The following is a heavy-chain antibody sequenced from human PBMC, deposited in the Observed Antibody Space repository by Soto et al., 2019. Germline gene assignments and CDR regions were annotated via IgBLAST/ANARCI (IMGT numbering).Heavy chain of an antibody. Sequence: ASVKVSCKASGYTFTSYDIYWVRQATGQGFEWMGWMNPNTGNSGYAQKFQGRVTMTSDTSISTAHMEPSSLRSEDTAVYYCARRAETNGWNGFGADKYYFDFWGQGTLVTVSS. J-gene: IGHJ4*02. CDR1: GYTFTSYD. CDR3: ARRAETNGWNGFGADKYYFDF. D-gene: IGHD1-1*01. V-gene: IGHV1-8*01. CDR2: MNPNTGNS.